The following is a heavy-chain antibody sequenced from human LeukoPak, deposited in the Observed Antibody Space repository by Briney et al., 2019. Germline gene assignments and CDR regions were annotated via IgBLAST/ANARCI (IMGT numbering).Heavy chain of an antibody. CDR3: ATINFARFGELTHFAH. CDR2: FDPEDGET. J-gene: IGHJ1*01. Sequence: ASVKVFCKVSGYTLSELSMHWVRQAPGKGLEWMGGFDPEDGETIYAQKFQGRVTMTEDTSTDTAYMELSSLRSEDTAVYYCATINFARFGELTHFAHWGQGTLVTVSS. V-gene: IGHV1-24*01. D-gene: IGHD3-10*01. CDR1: GYTLSELS.